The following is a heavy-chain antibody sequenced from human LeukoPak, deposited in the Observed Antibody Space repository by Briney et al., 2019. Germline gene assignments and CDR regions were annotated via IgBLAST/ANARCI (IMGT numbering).Heavy chain of an antibody. D-gene: IGHD3-22*01. V-gene: IGHV2-70*04. CDR1: EISLSTRGMR. Sequence: SGPTLVNPTQTLTLTCTFSEISLSTRGMRVSWIRQPPGKALEWLARIDWNDDKFYSTSLKTRPTISKDTSKNQVVLTMTNMDPVDTATYYCPRSIYYYDTSGYSSPFYSWGQGTLVSFSS. J-gene: IGHJ4*02. CDR3: PRSIYYYDTSGYSSPFYS. CDR2: IDWNDDK.